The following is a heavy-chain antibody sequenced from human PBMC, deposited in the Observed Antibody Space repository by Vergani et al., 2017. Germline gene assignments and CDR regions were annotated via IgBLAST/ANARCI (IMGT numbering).Heavy chain of an antibody. D-gene: IGHD2-21*02. CDR3: ARHLAYCGGDCYPYYYGMDV. CDR1: GGSISSGSYY. Sequence: QVQLQESSPGLVKPSQTLSLTCTVSGGSISSGSYYWSWIRQPAGKGLEWIGRIYTSGSTYYNPSLKSRVTISVDTSKNQFSLKLSSVTAADTAVYYCARHLAYCGGDCYPYYYGMDVWGQGTTVTVSS. CDR2: IYTSGST. J-gene: IGHJ6*02. V-gene: IGHV4-61*02.